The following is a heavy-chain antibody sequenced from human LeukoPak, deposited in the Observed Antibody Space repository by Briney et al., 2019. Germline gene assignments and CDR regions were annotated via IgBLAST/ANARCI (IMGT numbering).Heavy chain of an antibody. Sequence: GGSLRLSRAASGFTFSSYWMHWVRQAPGKGLVWVSRINSDGTITDYADSVKGRVTIFRDNAKNTLYLQMNSLRVEDTAVYYCARPPDILTGKNWFDPWGQGTQVTVSS. D-gene: IGHD3-9*01. CDR2: INSDGTIT. J-gene: IGHJ5*02. CDR3: ARPPDILTGKNWFDP. V-gene: IGHV3-74*01. CDR1: GFTFSSYW.